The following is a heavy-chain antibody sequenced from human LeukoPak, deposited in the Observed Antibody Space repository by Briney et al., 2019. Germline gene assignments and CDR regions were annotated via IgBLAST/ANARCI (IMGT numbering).Heavy chain of an antibody. D-gene: IGHD6-13*01. CDR2: ISWNSGSI. CDR3: AKDMGQYSSSWYPFDY. J-gene: IGHJ4*02. V-gene: IGHV3-9*01. CDR1: GLTFDDYA. Sequence: GGSLRLSCAASGLTFDDYAMHWVRQAPGKGLEWVSGISWNSGSIGYADSVKGRFTISRDNAKNSLYLQMNSLRAEDTALYYCAKDMGQYSSSWYPFDYWGQGTLVTVSS.